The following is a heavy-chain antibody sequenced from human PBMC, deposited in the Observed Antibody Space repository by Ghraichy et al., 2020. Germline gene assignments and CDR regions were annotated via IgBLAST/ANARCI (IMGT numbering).Heavy chain of an antibody. D-gene: IGHD3-10*01. CDR2: IYKGRSETI. CDR3: ARGSGTWGPGIFHY. J-gene: IGHJ4*02. Sequence: SETLSLTCTVSGGSINTYYWSWVRQPPGKPMEWIGDIYKGRSETINYNPSLASRVTISLDASKRQVSLQLSTASPADTAVYYCARGSGTWGPGIFHYWGPGSLVTVSS. V-gene: IGHV4-59*01. CDR1: GGSINTYY.